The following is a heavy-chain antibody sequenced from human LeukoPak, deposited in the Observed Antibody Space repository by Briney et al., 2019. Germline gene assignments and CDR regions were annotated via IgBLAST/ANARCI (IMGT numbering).Heavy chain of an antibody. CDR1: GYTFTSYA. CDR2: INAGNGNT. J-gene: IGHJ4*02. D-gene: IGHD5-18*01. Sequence: GASVKVSCKASGYTFTSYAMHWVRQAPGQRLEWMGWINAGNGNTKYSQKFQGRVTITRDTSASTAYMELSSLRSEDTAVYYCARWIQLWRYFDYWGQGTLVTVSS. V-gene: IGHV1-3*01. CDR3: ARWIQLWRYFDY.